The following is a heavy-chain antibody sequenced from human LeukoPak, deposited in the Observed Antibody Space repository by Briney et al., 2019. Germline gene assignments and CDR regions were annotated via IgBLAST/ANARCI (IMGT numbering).Heavy chain of an antibody. CDR2: ISYDGSNK. CDR1: AFTFSSYA. CDR3: ARADDIVVVVAAMVDY. D-gene: IGHD2-15*01. V-gene: IGHV3-30*04. J-gene: IGHJ4*02. Sequence: GGSLRLSCAASAFTFSSYAIYWVRQAPGKGLEWVAVISYDGSNKYYADSMKGRFTISRDNSKHMLYLQMNSLRAEDTAVYYCARADDIVVVVAAMVDYWGQGTLVTVSS.